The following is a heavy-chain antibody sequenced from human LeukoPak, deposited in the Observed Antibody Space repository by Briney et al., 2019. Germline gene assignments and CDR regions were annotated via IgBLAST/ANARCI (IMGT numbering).Heavy chain of an antibody. CDR1: GGSISSGDYY. D-gene: IGHD6-13*01. CDR2: SYYSGST. V-gene: IGHV4-30-4*08. CDR3: ARGDLYSSSWYN. Sequence: SETLSLTCTVSGGSISSGDYYWSWIRQPPGKGQEWIGYSYYSGSTYYNPSLKSRVTISVDTSKNQFSLKLSSVTAADTAVYYCARGDLYSSSWYNWGQGTLVTVSS. J-gene: IGHJ4*02.